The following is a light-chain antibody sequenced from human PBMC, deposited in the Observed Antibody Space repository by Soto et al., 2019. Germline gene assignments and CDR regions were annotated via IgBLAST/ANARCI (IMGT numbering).Light chain of an antibody. CDR1: SGHSSYT. Sequence: QPVLTQSPSASASLGASVKLTCTLSSGHSSYTIAWHQQQPEKGPRYLMKLNSDGSHSKGDGIPDRFSGSSSGAERYLTISSLQSEDEADYYCQTWGTGITVFGGGTKLTVL. V-gene: IGLV4-69*01. CDR3: QTWGTGITV. CDR2: LNSDGSH. J-gene: IGLJ2*01.